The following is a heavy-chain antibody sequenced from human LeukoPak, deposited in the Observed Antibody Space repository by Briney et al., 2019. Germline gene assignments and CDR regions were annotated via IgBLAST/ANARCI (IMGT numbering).Heavy chain of an antibody. CDR2: ISSSGSTI. V-gene: IGHV3-11*01. CDR1: GFTFSDYY. J-gene: IGHJ5*02. D-gene: IGHD1-26*01. CDR3: ARDGYIVGATTDWFDP. Sequence: KPGGSLRLSCAASGFTFSDYYMSWIRQAPGKGLEWVSYISSSGSTIYYADSVKGRFTISRDNARNSLYLQMNSLRAEDTAVYYCARDGYIVGATTDWFDPWGQGTLVTVSS.